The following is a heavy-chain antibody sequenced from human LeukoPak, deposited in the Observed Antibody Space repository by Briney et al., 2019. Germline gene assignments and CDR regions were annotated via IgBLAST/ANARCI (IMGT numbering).Heavy chain of an antibody. CDR1: GFSLDDYG. V-gene: IGHV3-20*04. D-gene: IGHD3-22*01. J-gene: IGHJ4*02. CDR2: INWNGGYT. Sequence: GGSLRLSCAASGFSLDDYGMSWVRQAPGRGLEWVSSINWNGGYTYYADSVKGRFTISRDNARNSLYLQMNSLRAEDTALYYCARGPIVSSSVWYFDSWGQGTLVTVSS. CDR3: ARGPIVSSSVWYFDS.